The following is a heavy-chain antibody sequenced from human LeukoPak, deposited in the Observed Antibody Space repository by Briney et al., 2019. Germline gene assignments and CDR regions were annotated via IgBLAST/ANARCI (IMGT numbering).Heavy chain of an antibody. V-gene: IGHV3-7*01. Sequence: GGSLRLSCAASGFTFSSYWMSWVRQAPGKGLEWVANIKQDGGEKYYLDSFRVRLPISSDHPLHCLYLQMNSLRAEDTAVYYRARHSSVADTYYSGMDVRGQPTTLSVSS. J-gene: IGHJ6*02. CDR2: IKQDGGEK. D-gene: IGHD6-19*01. CDR3: ARHSSVADTYYSGMDV. CDR1: GFTFSSYW.